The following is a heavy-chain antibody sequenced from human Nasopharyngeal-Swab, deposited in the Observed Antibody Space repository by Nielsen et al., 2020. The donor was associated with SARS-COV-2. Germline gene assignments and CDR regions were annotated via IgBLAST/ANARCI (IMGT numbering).Heavy chain of an antibody. CDR3: ARAEREDIVVVPAASSGWFDP. D-gene: IGHD2-2*01. CDR1: GHTFTGYY. J-gene: IGHJ5*02. V-gene: IGHV1-2*04. CDR2: INPNSGGT. Sequence: ASVKVSCKASGHTFTGYYMHWVRQAPGQGLEWMGWINPNSGGTNYAQKFQGWVTMTRDTSISTAYMELSRLRSDDTAVYYCARAEREDIVVVPAASSGWFDPWGQGTLVTVSS.